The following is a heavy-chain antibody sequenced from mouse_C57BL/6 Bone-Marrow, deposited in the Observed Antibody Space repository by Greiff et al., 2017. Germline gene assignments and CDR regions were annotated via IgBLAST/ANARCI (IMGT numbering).Heavy chain of an antibody. CDR2: IYIGNGYT. CDR3: ARRYYGSSPFDY. D-gene: IGHD1-1*01. Sequence: EVKLMESGAELVRPGSSVKMSCKTSGYTFTSYGINWVKQRPGQGLEWIGYIYIGNGYTDYNEKFKGKATLTSDTSSSTAYMQLSSLTSEDSAIYFCARRYYGSSPFDYGGRGTTLTVSS. CDR1: GYTFTSYG. J-gene: IGHJ2*01. V-gene: IGHV1-58*01.